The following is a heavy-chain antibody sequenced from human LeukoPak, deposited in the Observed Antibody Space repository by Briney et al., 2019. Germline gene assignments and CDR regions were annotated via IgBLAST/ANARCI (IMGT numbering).Heavy chain of an antibody. V-gene: IGHV4-39*01. Sequence: RSETLSLTCTVSGGSISSSSYYWGWIRQPPGMGLEWIGSIYYSGSTYYNPSLKSRVTISVDTSKNQFSLKLSSVTAADTAVYYCASEFYGDYVIRNWFDPWGQGTLVTVSS. D-gene: IGHD4-17*01. J-gene: IGHJ5*02. CDR2: IYYSGST. CDR3: ASEFYGDYVIRNWFDP. CDR1: GGSISSSSYY.